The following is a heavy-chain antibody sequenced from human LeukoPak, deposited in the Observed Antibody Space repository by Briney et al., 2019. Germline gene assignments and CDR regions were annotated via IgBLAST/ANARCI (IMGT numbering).Heavy chain of an antibody. CDR3: ARVSLFDY. D-gene: IGHD2/OR15-2a*01. CDR2: ISYDGSNK. CDR1: GFTFSSYV. V-gene: IGHV3-30-3*01. Sequence: GRSLRLSCAASGFTFSSYVMNWVRQAPGKGLEWVAVISYDGSNKYYADSVKGRFTISRDNSKNTLYLQMNSLRAEDTAVYYCARVSLFDYWGQGTLVTVSS. J-gene: IGHJ4*02.